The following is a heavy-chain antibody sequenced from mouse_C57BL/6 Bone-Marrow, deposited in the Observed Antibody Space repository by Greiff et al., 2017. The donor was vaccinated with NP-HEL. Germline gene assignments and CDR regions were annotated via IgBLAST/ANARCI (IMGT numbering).Heavy chain of an antibody. CDR3: ASRRQLRLRAWFAY. CDR1: GYTFTDYY. V-gene: IGHV1-19*01. J-gene: IGHJ3*01. Sequence: VQLQQSGPVLVKPGASVKMSCKASGYTFTDYYMNWVKQSHGKSLEWIGVINPYNGGTSYNQKFKGKATLTVDKSSSTAYMGLNSLTSEDSAVYYCASRRQLRLRAWFAYWGQGTLVTVSA. CDR2: INPYNGGT. D-gene: IGHD3-2*02.